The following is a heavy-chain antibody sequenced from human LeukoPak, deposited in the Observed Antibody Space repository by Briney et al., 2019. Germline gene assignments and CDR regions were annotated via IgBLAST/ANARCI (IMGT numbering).Heavy chain of an antibody. D-gene: IGHD1-26*01. CDR2: INGDSSTT. CDR3: VRLKGGY. J-gene: IGHJ4*02. Sequence: PGGSLRLSCAASGFTFSNYWMHWVRQATGKGLVCVSRINGDSSTTAYADSVKGRFTISRDNAKNTAYLQINGLRAEDTAVYYCVRLKGGYWGQGTLVTVSS. CDR1: GFTFSNYW. V-gene: IGHV3-74*01.